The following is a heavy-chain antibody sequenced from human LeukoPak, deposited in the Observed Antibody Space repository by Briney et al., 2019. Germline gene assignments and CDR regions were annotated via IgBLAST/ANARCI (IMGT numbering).Heavy chain of an antibody. CDR3: ARGHKQSSSWNYYFDY. CDR1: GGSISSSNYY. CDR2: IYYSGST. J-gene: IGHJ4*02. V-gene: IGHV4-39*07. D-gene: IGHD6-13*01. Sequence: SETLSLTCTVSGGSISSSNYYWGWIRQPPGKGLEWIGSIYYSGSTYYNPSLKSRITISVDTSKNQFSLKLSSVTAADPAVYYCARGHKQSSSWNYYFDYWGQGTLVTVSS.